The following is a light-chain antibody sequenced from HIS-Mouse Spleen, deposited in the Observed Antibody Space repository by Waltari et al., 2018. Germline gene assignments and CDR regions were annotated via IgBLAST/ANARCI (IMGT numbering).Light chain of an antibody. CDR2: DDS. J-gene: IGLJ2*01. V-gene: IGLV3-21*03. CDR1: TIGSKS. Sequence: SYVLTQPPSVSVAPGKPARITCGGNTIGSKSVHWYQQTPGQAPVLVVYDDSDRPSGIPERFSGANSGNTATLTISRVEAGDEADYYCQVWDSSSDHVVFGGGTKLTVL. CDR3: QVWDSSSDHVV.